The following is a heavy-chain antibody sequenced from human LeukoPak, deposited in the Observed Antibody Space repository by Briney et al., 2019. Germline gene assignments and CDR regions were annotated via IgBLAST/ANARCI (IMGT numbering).Heavy chain of an antibody. Sequence: GGSLRLSCAASGFTFSSYSMNWVRQAPGKGLEWVSYISSSSSTIYYADSVKGRFTISRDNSKNTLYLQMNSLRAEDTAVYYCARGGYYGSGRYYFDSWGQGTLVTVSS. V-gene: IGHV3-48*01. CDR3: ARGGYYGSGRYYFDS. CDR1: GFTFSSYS. D-gene: IGHD3-3*01. CDR2: ISSSSSTI. J-gene: IGHJ4*02.